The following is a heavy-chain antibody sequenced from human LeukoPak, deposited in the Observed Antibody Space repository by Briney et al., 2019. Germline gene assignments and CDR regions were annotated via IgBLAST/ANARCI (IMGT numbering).Heavy chain of an antibody. Sequence: SETLSLTCTVSGGSISSSSYYWGWIRQPPGKGLEWIGSIYYSGSTYYNPSLKSRVTISVDTSKNQFSLKLSSVTAADTAVYCCASRAVAGTPDYWGQGTLVTVSS. D-gene: IGHD6-19*01. CDR3: ASRAVAGTPDY. V-gene: IGHV4-39*01. CDR1: GGSISSSSYY. CDR2: IYYSGST. J-gene: IGHJ4*02.